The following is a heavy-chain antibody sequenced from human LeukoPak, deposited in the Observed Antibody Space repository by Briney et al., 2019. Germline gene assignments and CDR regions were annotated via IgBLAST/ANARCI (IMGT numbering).Heavy chain of an antibody. CDR3: ARELRMGKVDTATSLLGH. D-gene: IGHD5-18*01. J-gene: IGHJ4*02. CDR1: GGSISSSNW. CDR2: IYHSGST. Sequence: SETLSLTCAVSGGSISSSNWWSWVRQPPGKGLEWIGEIYHSGSTNYNPSLKSRVTISVDKSKNQFSLKLSSVTAADTAVYYCARELRMGKVDTATSLLGHWGQGTLVTVSS. V-gene: IGHV4-4*02.